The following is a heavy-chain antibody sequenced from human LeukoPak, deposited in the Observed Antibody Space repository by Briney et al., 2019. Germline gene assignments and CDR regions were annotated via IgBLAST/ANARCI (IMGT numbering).Heavy chain of an antibody. CDR1: GFTFSSYA. V-gene: IGHV3-30-3*01. J-gene: IGHJ6*02. CDR2: ISYDGSNK. D-gene: IGHD6-13*01. CDR3: ARDKEQQLPRGMDV. Sequence: GGSLRLSCAASGFTFSSYAMHWVRQAPGKGLEWVAVISYDGSNKYYADSVKGRFTISRDNSKNTLYLQMNSLRAEDTAVYYCARDKEQQLPRGMDVWGQGTTVTVSS.